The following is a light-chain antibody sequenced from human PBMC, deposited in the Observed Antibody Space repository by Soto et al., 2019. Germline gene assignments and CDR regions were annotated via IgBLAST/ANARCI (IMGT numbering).Light chain of an antibody. J-gene: IGKJ1*01. CDR1: QSVSSN. CDR2: GAS. Sequence: EIVMTQSPATLSGSPGERATLSCRASQSVSSNLAWYQQKPAQAPRLLIFGASTRATGIPARFSGSGSGTEFTLTISSLQSEDFAVYFCQQYDNWPTWTFGQGTKVEIK. CDR3: QQYDNWPTWT. V-gene: IGKV3-15*01.